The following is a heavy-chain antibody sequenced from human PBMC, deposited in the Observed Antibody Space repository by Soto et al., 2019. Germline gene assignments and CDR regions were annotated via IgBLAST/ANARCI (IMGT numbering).Heavy chain of an antibody. CDR1: GFTFTSSA. V-gene: IGHV1-58*02. J-gene: IGHJ4*02. Sequence: ASVKVSCKASGFTFTSSAMQWVRQAIGQRLEWIGWIVVGSGNTNYAQKFQERVTITRDMSTSTAYMELSGLRSEDTAVYYCAAVPSYYGDSLFDYWGQGTLVTSPQ. CDR2: IVVGSGNT. CDR3: AAVPSYYGDSLFDY. D-gene: IGHD4-17*01.